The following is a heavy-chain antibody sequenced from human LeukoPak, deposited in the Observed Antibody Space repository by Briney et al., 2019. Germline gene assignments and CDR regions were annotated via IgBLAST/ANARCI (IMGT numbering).Heavy chain of an antibody. CDR3: AREDYGDYGPDY. CDR2: ISSSSSYI. CDR1: GFTFSDYY. D-gene: IGHD4-17*01. V-gene: IGHV3-21*01. Sequence: GALRLSCAASGFTFSDYYMSWVRQAPGKGLEWVSSISSSSSYIYYADSVKGRFTISRDNAKNSLYLQMNSLRAEDTAVYYCAREDYGDYGPDYWGQGTLVTVSS. J-gene: IGHJ4*02.